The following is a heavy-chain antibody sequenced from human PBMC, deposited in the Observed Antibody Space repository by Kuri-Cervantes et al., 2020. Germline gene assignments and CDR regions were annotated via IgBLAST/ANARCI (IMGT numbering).Heavy chain of an antibody. CDR2: ISSSGSTI. CDR1: GFTFSSYA. J-gene: IGHJ6*02. D-gene: IGHD1-26*01. V-gene: IGHV3-48*04. CDR3: ARDSGSRDYYYYYGMDV. Sequence: GGSLRLPLAASGFTFSSYATSWVRQAPGKGLEWVSYISSSGSTIYYADSVKGRFTISRDNAKNSLYLQMNSLRAEDTAVYYCARDSGSRDYYYYYGMDVWGQGTTVTVSS.